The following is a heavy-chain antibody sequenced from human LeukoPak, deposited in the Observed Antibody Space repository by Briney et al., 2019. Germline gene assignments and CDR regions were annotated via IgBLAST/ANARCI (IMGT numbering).Heavy chain of an antibody. J-gene: IGHJ4*02. CDR2: ISSSSSYI. CDR3: ARVCSPILTGYHPFDY. D-gene: IGHD3-9*01. V-gene: IGHV3-21*01. Sequence: GGSLRLSCAASGFTFSSYSMNWVRQAPGKGLEWVSSISSSSSYIYYADSVKGRFTISRDNAKNSLYLQMNSLRAEDTAVYYCARVCSPILTGYHPFDYWGQGTLVTVSS. CDR1: GFTFSSYS.